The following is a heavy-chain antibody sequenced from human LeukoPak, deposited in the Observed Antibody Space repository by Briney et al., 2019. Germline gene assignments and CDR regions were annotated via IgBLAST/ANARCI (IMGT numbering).Heavy chain of an antibody. Sequence: SETLSLTCAVYGGSFSGYYWSWIRQPPGKGLEWIGEINHSGSTNYNPSLKSRVTISVDTSKNQFSLKLSSVTAADTAVYYCARSPFIAVAGRPFDYWGQGTLVTVSS. J-gene: IGHJ4*02. CDR1: GGSFSGYY. CDR3: ARSPFIAVAGRPFDY. V-gene: IGHV4-34*01. CDR2: INHSGST. D-gene: IGHD6-19*01.